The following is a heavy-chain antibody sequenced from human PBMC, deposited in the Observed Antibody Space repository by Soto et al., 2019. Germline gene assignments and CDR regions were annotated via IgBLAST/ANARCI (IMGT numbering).Heavy chain of an antibody. J-gene: IGHJ6*02. D-gene: IGHD6-13*01. CDR2: ISAYNGNT. Sequence: ASVKVSCKASGYTFTSYGISWVRHAPGQGLEWMGWISAYNGNTNYAQKLQGRVTMTTDTSTSTAYMELRSLRSDDTAVYYCARLRVIIPNYYYYGMDVWGQGTTVTVSS. CDR1: GYTFTSYG. CDR3: ARLRVIIPNYYYYGMDV. V-gene: IGHV1-18*01.